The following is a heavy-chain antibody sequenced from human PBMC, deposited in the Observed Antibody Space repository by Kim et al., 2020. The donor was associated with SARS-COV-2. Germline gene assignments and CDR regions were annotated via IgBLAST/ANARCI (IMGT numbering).Heavy chain of an antibody. CDR2: IAGSFGRT. Sequence: GGSLRLSCEASGFTITDYAMTWVRQAPGKGLEWVSGIAGSFGRTFYADSVKGRFTISTDISKNTLYLQMNSLSAEDTATYYCGQSLPQELIYNW. CDR1: GFTITDYA. V-gene: IGHV3-23*01. D-gene: IGHD6-13*01. J-gene: IGHJ5*01. CDR3: GQSLPQELIYNW.